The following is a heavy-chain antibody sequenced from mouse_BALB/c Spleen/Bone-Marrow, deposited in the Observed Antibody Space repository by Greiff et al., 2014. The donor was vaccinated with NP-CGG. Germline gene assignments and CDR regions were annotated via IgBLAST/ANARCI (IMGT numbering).Heavy chain of an antibody. CDR3: ARRDYGYDGFAY. CDR2: IYPGNVNT. Sequence: VQLQESGPELVKPGASVRVSCKASGYTFTSSYIHWVKQRPGQGLEWIGRIYPGNVNTKYNEKFKGKATLTADKSSSTAYMQLSSLTTEDSAVYYCARRDYGYDGFAYWGQGTLVTVSA. D-gene: IGHD2-14*01. J-gene: IGHJ3*01. CDR1: GYTFTSSY. V-gene: IGHV1S56*01.